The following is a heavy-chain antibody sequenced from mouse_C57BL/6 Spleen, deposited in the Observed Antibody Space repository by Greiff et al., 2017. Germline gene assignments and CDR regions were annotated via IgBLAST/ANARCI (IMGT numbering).Heavy chain of an antibody. CDR2: INPKNGGT. J-gene: IGHJ4*01. V-gene: IGHV1-18*01. CDR3: ARFMDY. Sequence: EVQLQQSGPELVKPGASVKIPCKASGYTFTDYNMDWVKQSPGKSLEWIGAINPKNGGTTSNQKFKGKATLTADKSSSTACMELRSLTSEDTAVYYCARFMDYWGQGTSVTVSS. CDR1: GYTFTDYN.